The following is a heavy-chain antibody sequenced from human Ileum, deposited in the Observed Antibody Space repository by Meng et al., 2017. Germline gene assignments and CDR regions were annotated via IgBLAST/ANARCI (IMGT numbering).Heavy chain of an antibody. J-gene: IGHJ4*02. CDR1: GFTLTNYA. CDR3: AKYYASGSFYSFDS. D-gene: IGHD3-10*01. V-gene: IGHV3-23*01. CDR2: ISGNGYTT. Sequence: EVQLLDSGGGLVQPGGSLRLSCAASGFTLTNYAMSWVRQAPGKGLHWVSSISGNGYTTFYADSVRGRFSISRDNSNNKLFLQMNSLRADDTAVYYCAKYYASGSFYSFDSWGQGTLVTVSS.